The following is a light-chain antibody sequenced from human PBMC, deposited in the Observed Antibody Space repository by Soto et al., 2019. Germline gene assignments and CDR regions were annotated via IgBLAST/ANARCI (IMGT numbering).Light chain of an antibody. CDR3: AAWDESLNGFV. Sequence: QSVLTQPPSASATPGQRVTISCSGSSSNIGSNTVNWYQQLPGTAPKLLIYSNNQWPSGVPDRFSGSKSGTSASLAISGLHSEDEADYYCAAWDESLNGFVFGTGTKVTV. CDR1: SSNIGSNT. CDR2: SNN. J-gene: IGLJ1*01. V-gene: IGLV1-44*01.